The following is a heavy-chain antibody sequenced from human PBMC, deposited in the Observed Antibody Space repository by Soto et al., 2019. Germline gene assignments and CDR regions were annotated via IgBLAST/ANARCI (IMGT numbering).Heavy chain of an antibody. D-gene: IGHD2-15*01. V-gene: IGHV3-33*01. CDR2: IWYDGSNK. Sequence: PGGSLRLSCAASGFTFSSYGMHWVRQAPGKGLEWVAVIWYDGSNKYYADSVKGRFTISRDNSKNTLYLQMNSLRAEDTAVYYCARVDCSGGSCYSGYFQHWGQGTLVTVSS. J-gene: IGHJ1*01. CDR1: GFTFSSYG. CDR3: ARVDCSGGSCYSGYFQH.